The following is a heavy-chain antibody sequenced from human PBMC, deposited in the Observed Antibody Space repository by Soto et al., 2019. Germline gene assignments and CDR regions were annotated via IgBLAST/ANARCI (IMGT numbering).Heavy chain of an antibody. J-gene: IGHJ4*02. CDR1: GFTFSSYG. CDR2: IWYDGTKK. Sequence: QVQLVESGGGVVQPGRSLRLSCVASGFTFSSYGMHWVRQAPGKGLAWVAVIWYDGTKKYYADSVKGRFNISRDNSKNTLYLEMNSLRAEDTAVYYCARHRIAAAGYFDYWGQGTLITVSS. CDR3: ARHRIAAAGYFDY. D-gene: IGHD6-13*01. V-gene: IGHV3-33*03.